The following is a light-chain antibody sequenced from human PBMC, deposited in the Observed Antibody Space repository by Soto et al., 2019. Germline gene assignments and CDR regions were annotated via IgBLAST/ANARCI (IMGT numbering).Light chain of an antibody. CDR3: SSYSSSSTFYV. J-gene: IGLJ1*01. Sequence: QSVLTQPASVSWSPGQSITISCTGTSSDIGGFYYVSWYQHHPGKDPKLMIYQVSNRPSGVSNRFSGSKSGNTASLTISGLQAEDEADYFCSSYSSSSTFYVFGAGTKVTVL. CDR1: SSDIGGFYY. CDR2: QVS. V-gene: IGLV2-14*01.